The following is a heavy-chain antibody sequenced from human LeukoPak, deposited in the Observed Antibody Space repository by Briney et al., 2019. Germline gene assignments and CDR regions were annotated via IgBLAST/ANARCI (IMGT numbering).Heavy chain of an antibody. Sequence: ETLSLTCAVSGGSISSSDWWSWARQPPGKGLDWVSTITSGGGSTYYADSVKGRFTISRDNSKNTLYLQMNSLRGEDTAVYYCVRGVGVSRFNYLDSWGQGTLVIVSS. CDR3: VRGVGVSRFNYLDS. V-gene: IGHV3-23*01. J-gene: IGHJ4*02. CDR2: ITSGGGST. CDR1: GGSISSSD. D-gene: IGHD6-13*01.